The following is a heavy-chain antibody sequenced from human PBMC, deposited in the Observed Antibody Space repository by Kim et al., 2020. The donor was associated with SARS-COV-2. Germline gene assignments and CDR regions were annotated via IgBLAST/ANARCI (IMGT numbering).Heavy chain of an antibody. CDR1: GFTFRNFG. Sequence: GGSLRLSCTTSGFTFRNFGMHWVRQAPGKGLEWVAVIWYDGSNKFYADSVKGRFTISRDNSKDTLSLEMSSLRAEDTAVYYCTRDIRSKYFDYWGQGTL. D-gene: IGHD2-2*02. V-gene: IGHV3-33*01. CDR2: IWYDGSNK. J-gene: IGHJ4*02. CDR3: TRDIRSKYFDY.